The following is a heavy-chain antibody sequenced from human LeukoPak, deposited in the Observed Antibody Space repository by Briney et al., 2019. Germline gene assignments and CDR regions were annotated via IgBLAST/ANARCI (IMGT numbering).Heavy chain of an antibody. CDR3: ATYRQVLLPFES. Sequence: GGSLRLSCAASGFTVSSTYMTWVRQAPGKGLEWVSVIYSGGSTYYTDSVKGRFTVSRDNSKNTLYLQMSSLRAEDTAIYYCATYRQVLLPFESWGQGTLVTVSS. D-gene: IGHD2/OR15-2a*01. J-gene: IGHJ4*02. CDR1: GFTVSSTY. V-gene: IGHV3-53*01. CDR2: IYSGGST.